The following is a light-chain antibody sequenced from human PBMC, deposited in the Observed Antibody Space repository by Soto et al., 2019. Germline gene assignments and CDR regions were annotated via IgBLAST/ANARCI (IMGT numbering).Light chain of an antibody. CDR1: QSVSSSY. CDR2: GAS. V-gene: IGKV3-20*01. Sequence: EIVLTQSPGTLSFSPGERATLSCRASQSVSSSYLAWYQQKPGQAPRLLIYGASSRATGIPDRFSGSGSETDFALTISRLEPEDFAVYYCQQYGSSSYTFGQGTKLEIK. CDR3: QQYGSSSYT. J-gene: IGKJ2*01.